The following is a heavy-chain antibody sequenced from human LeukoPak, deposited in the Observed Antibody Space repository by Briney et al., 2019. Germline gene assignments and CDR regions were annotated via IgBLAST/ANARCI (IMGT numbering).Heavy chain of an antibody. V-gene: IGHV4-34*01. J-gene: IGHJ4*02. CDR3: AREGGDGSGYHDY. D-gene: IGHD3-22*01. CDR2: INHSGNT. Sequence: PSETLSLTCAVYGGSFIGNYWTWIRQPPGKGLEWIGEINHSGNTNYNPSLKSRVTISVDTAKNQISLKLSSVTAADTAVYYCAREGGDGSGYHDYWGQGTLVSVSS. CDR1: GGSFIGNY.